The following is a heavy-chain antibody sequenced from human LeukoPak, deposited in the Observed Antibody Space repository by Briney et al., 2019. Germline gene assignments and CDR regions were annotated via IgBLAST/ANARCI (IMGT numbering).Heavy chain of an antibody. J-gene: IGHJ4*02. V-gene: IGHV1-2*02. Sequence: ASVKVSCKASGYTFTGYYMHWVRQAPGQGLEWMGWINPNSGGTNYAQKFQGRVTMTRDTSISTAYMELSRLRSDDTAVYYCARSYYDSSGYYYVPPGDYWGQGTLVTVSS. D-gene: IGHD3-22*01. CDR3: ARSYYDSSGYYYVPPGDY. CDR1: GYTFTGYY. CDR2: INPNSGGT.